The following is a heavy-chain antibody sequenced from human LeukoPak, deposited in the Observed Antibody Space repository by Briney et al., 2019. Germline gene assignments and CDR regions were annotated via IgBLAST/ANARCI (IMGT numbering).Heavy chain of an antibody. CDR3: AREDTGGLDY. J-gene: IGHJ4*02. CDR1: GGSISSSSHY. CDR2: IYYSGST. V-gene: IGHV4-39*07. Sequence: SETLSLTCSVSGGSISSSSHYWDWIRQPPGEGLEWIGSIYYSGSTYYNPSLKSRVTISVDTSKNQFSLKLISVTAADTAVYYCAREDTGGLDYWGQGILVTVSP. D-gene: IGHD2-8*02.